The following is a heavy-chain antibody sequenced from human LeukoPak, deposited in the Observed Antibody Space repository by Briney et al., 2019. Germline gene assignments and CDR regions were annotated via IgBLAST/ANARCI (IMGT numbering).Heavy chain of an antibody. CDR2: ISGSGSDI. J-gene: IGHJ3*01. Sequence: GGSLRLSCAASGFTFSTFSMNWVRQTPGKGPEWVSAISGSGSDIYYADSVKGRFTISRDNPKRSLYLQMNSLRAEDTAVYYCARRTFPNDAFDVWGQGTVVTVSS. CDR3: ARRTFPNDAFDV. CDR1: GFTFSTFS. D-gene: IGHD1-7*01. V-gene: IGHV3-21*01.